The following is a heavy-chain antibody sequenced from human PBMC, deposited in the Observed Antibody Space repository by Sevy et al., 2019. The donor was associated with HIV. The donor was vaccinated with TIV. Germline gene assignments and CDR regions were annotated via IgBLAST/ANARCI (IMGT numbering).Heavy chain of an antibody. V-gene: IGHV1-69*13. J-gene: IGHJ1*01. Sequence: ASVKVSCKSSGVTFGSNFVTWVRRAPGLGLEWMGGIIPEFGTPEYAQNFQDRVTITADESTSTVYMELSRLRSEDTAVYYCARDVSADCRGGSCYPEHWGQGTLVTVSS. CDR3: ARDVSADCRGGSCYPEH. CDR1: GVTFGSNF. CDR2: IIPEFGTP. D-gene: IGHD2-15*01.